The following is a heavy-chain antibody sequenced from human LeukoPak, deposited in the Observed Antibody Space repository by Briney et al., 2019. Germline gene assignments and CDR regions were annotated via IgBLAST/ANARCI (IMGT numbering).Heavy chain of an antibody. CDR3: ARTDMVRGVIMTNAVDY. Sequence: PGGSLRLSCAASGFTFCSYSMNRVRQAPGKGLEWVSYISSSSTIYYADSVKGRFTISRDNAKNSLYLQMNSLRAEDTAVYYCARTDMVRGVIMTNAVDYWGQGTLVTVSS. V-gene: IGHV3-48*01. CDR2: ISSSSTI. D-gene: IGHD3-10*01. J-gene: IGHJ4*02. CDR1: GFTFCSYS.